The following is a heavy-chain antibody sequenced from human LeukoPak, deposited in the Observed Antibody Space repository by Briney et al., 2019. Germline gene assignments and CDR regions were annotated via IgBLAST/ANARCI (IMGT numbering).Heavy chain of an antibody. CDR2: INHSGST. V-gene: IGHV4-34*01. Sequence: SETLSLTCAVYGGSFSGYYWSWIRQPPGKGLEWIGEINHSGSTNYNPSLKSRVTTSVDTSKNQFSLKLSSVTAADTAVYYCARSVVVPAAHKKYYDYWGQGTLVTVSS. J-gene: IGHJ4*02. CDR1: GGSFSGYY. CDR3: ARSVVVPAAHKKYYDY. D-gene: IGHD2-2*01.